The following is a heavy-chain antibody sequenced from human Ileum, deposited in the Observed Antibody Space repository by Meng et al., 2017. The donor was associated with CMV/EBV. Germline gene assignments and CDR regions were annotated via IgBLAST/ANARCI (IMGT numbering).Heavy chain of an antibody. Sequence: LSCTTSVLPFSTYAMNWARQAPGKGLEWVSGITSSGDTYYADSVKGRFTISRDNSKNTVYLQLNGLRAEDTAVYYCSSGRPGEFDYWAQGTLVTVSS. CDR2: ITSSGDT. J-gene: IGHJ4*02. CDR1: VLPFSTYA. CDR3: SSGRPGEFDY. V-gene: IGHV3-23*01. D-gene: IGHD6-6*01.